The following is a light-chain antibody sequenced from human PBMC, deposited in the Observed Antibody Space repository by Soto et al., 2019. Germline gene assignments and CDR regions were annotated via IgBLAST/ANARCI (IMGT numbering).Light chain of an antibody. J-gene: IGKJ3*01. CDR2: AAS. Sequence: DIQMTQSPSSLSASVGDRVTITCRASQGISNYLAWYQQKPGKVPKLLIYAASTLQSGVPSRFSGSGSGTDFTLTISSLQPEDVATYYCQKYNSAPPEITFGPGNKVDIK. CDR3: QKYNSAPPEIT. CDR1: QGISNY. V-gene: IGKV1-27*01.